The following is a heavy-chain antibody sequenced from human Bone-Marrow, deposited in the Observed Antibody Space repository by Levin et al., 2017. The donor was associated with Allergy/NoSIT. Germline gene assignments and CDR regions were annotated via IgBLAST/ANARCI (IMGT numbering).Heavy chain of an antibody. D-gene: IGHD2/OR15-2a*01. J-gene: IGHJ5*02. CDR1: GDSISSTSYY. V-gene: IGHV4-39*01. CDR2: IYYSGST. CDR3: ARQIYYLNDALGGWFDP. Sequence: PSETLSLTCTVSGDSISSTSYYWGWIRQPPGKGLEWIGSIYYSGSTYYKPSLKSRVTISVDTSKNQFSLKLSPVTAADTAVYYCARQIYYLNDALGGWFDPWGQGTLVTVSS.